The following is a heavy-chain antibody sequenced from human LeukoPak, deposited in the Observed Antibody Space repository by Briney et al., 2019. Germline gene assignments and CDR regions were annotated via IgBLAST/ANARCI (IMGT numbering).Heavy chain of an antibody. CDR2: IIGSGGSI. Sequence: PGGSLRLSCAASGFTFSTYAMSWVRQAPGKGLEWVSLIIGSGGSIHYADSVRGRFTISRDNFKNTVFLQLSSLRPEDTAVYYCAKHGDNVWGSFRFGFDSWGQGTLVTVSS. J-gene: IGHJ4*02. D-gene: IGHD3-16*02. CDR3: AKHGDNVWGSFRFGFDS. CDR1: GFTFSTYA. V-gene: IGHV3-23*01.